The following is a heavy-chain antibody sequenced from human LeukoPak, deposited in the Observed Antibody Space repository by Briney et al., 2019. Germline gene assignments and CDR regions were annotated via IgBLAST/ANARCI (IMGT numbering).Heavy chain of an antibody. J-gene: IGHJ4*02. Sequence: PGGSLRLSCAASGFTFSSYWMSWVRQAPGKGLEWVANIKQDGSEKYYVDSVKGRFTISRDNAKNSLYLQMNSLRAEDTAVYYCARVNRDASGSEYFDYWGQGTLVTVSS. CDR2: IKQDGSEK. CDR3: ARVNRDASGSEYFDY. V-gene: IGHV3-7*01. CDR1: GFTFSSYW. D-gene: IGHD5-12*01.